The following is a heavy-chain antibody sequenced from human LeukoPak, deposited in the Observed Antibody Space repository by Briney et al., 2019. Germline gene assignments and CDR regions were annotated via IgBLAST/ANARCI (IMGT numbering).Heavy chain of an antibody. D-gene: IGHD4/OR15-4a*01. CDR1: GGSISSGDYY. Sequence: PSQTLSLTCTVSGGSISSGDYYWSWIRQPPGKGLEWIGYIYYSGSTYYNPSLKSRVTISMDTSKNQFSLKLNSVTAADTAVYYCVRETMVTPNWFDPWGQGTLVTVSP. J-gene: IGHJ5*02. CDR2: IYYSGST. V-gene: IGHV4-30-4*01. CDR3: VRETMVTPNWFDP.